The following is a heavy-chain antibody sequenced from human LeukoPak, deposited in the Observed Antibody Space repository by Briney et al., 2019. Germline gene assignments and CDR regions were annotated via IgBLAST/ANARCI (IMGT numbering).Heavy chain of an antibody. CDR2: IYNSGST. J-gene: IGHJ4*02. CDR3: ARENSNSWYLDY. D-gene: IGHD6-13*01. Sequence: SETLSLTCTVSGGSISTYYWSWIRQPPGKGLEWIGYIYNSGSTNYNPSLKSRVTISVDTSKNQFSLKLSSVTAADTAVYYCARENSNSWYLDYWGQGTLVTASS. CDR1: GGSISTYY. V-gene: IGHV4-59*01.